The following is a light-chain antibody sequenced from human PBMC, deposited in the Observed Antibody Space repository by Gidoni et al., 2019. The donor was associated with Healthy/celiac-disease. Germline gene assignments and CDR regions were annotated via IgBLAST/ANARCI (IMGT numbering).Light chain of an antibody. CDR2: KDS. CDR1: ALQKQY. V-gene: IGLV3-25*03. CDR3: QSADSSGTWV. J-gene: IGLJ3*02. Sequence: SYELTQPPSVSVSPGQTARITCAGDALQKQYDYWYQQKPGQAPLLVIYKDSERPSGIPARFSGSSSGTTVTVTISGVQAEDEADYYCQSADSSGTWVFGGGTKLTVL.